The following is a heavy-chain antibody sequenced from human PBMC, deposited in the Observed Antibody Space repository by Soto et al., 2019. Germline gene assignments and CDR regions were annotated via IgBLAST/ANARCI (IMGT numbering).Heavy chain of an antibody. Sequence: ASVKVSCKASGGTFSSYAISWVRQAPGQGLEWMGGIIPIFGTANYAQKFQGRVTITADESTSTAYMELSSLRSEDTAVYYCARGVVGDPPHAAIDYWGQGTLVTVSS. CDR1: GGTFSSYA. CDR3: ARGVVGDPPHAAIDY. J-gene: IGHJ4*02. CDR2: IIPIFGTA. V-gene: IGHV1-69*13. D-gene: IGHD2-15*01.